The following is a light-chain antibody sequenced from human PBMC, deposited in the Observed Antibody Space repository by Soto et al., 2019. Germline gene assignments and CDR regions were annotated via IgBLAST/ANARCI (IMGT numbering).Light chain of an antibody. CDR1: QSVSSSY. CDR2: AAS. J-gene: IGKJ1*01. V-gene: IGKV3-20*01. Sequence: EIVLTQSPGTLSLSPGERATLSCRASQSVSSSYLAWYQQKPGQAPRLLIYAASSRATGIPDRFSGSGSGTNFLLTIGRLEPEDLPLYYCKRYSSPRWTFGQGNKVEIK. CDR3: KRYSSPRWT.